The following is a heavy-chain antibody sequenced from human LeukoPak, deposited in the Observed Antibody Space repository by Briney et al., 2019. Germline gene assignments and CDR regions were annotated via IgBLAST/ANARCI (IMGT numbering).Heavy chain of an antibody. CDR2: ISYDGSNK. CDR1: GFTFSSYA. CDR3: AGVVPAAMGFLCYYMDV. V-gene: IGHV3-30-3*01. Sequence: GGSLRLSCAASGFTFSSYAMHWVRQAPAKGLEWVAVISYDGSNKYYADSVKGRFTISRDNSKNTLYLQMNSLRAEDTAVYYCAGVVPAAMGFLCYYMDVWGKGTTVTVSS. J-gene: IGHJ6*03. D-gene: IGHD2-2*01.